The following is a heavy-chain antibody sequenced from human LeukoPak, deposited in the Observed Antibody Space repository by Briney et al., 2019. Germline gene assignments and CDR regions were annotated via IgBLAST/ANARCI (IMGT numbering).Heavy chain of an antibody. D-gene: IGHD3-10*01. CDR1: GGSVSSGSYY. CDR2: IYYSGST. V-gene: IGHV4-61*01. CDR3: ARDRAIIRFHAFDI. J-gene: IGHJ3*02. Sequence: SETLSLTCTVSGGSVSSGSYYWSWIQQPPGKGLEWIGYIYYSGSTNYNPSLKSRVTISVDTSKNQFSLMLSSVTAADTAVYYCARDRAIIRFHAFDIWGQGTMLTVSS.